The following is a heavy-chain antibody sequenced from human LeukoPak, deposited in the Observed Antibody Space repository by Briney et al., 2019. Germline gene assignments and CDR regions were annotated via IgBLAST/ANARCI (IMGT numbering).Heavy chain of an antibody. CDR2: ISSSGSTI. V-gene: IGHV3-48*03. Sequence: PGRSLRLSCAASGFTFSRYEMNWVSQAPGKWLEWVSYISSSGSTIYYADSVKGRFTNSRDNAKNSLYLQMNSLSAEDTAVYYCAGYYHGGAAFDIWGQGTMVTVSS. CDR1: GFTFSRYE. D-gene: IGHD3-22*01. CDR3: AGYYHGGAAFDI. J-gene: IGHJ3*02.